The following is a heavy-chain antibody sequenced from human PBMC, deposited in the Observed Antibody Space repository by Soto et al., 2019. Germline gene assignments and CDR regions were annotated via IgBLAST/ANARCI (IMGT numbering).Heavy chain of an antibody. CDR1: GGTFSSYA. D-gene: IGHD3-10*01. J-gene: IGHJ5*02. Sequence: QVQLVQSGAEVKKPGSSVKVSCKASGGTFSSYAISWVRQAPGQGLEWMGGIIPIFGTANYAQKFQGRVTITADESTSTAYRELSGLRSKDTAVYYCARAGRITMVRGPYNWFDPWGQGTLVTVSS. V-gene: IGHV1-69*01. CDR3: ARAGRITMVRGPYNWFDP. CDR2: IIPIFGTA.